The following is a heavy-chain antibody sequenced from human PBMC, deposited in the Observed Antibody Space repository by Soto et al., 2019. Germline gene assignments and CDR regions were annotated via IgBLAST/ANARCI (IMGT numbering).Heavy chain of an antibody. V-gene: IGHV1-69*06. Sequence: ASVKVSCKTAGGTFSSCAISWVRQAPGQGLEWMGGIIPIFGTANYAQKFQGRVTITADKSTSTAYMELSSLRSEDTAVYYCARDHVEGYDFWSGYYTGHYYYCGMDVWGQGTTVTVSS. D-gene: IGHD3-3*01. CDR1: GGTFSSCA. CDR2: IIPIFGTA. J-gene: IGHJ6*02. CDR3: ARDHVEGYDFWSGYYTGHYYYCGMDV.